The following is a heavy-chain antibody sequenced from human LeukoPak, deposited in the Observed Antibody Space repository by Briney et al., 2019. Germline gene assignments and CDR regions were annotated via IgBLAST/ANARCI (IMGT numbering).Heavy chain of an antibody. V-gene: IGHV6-1*01. J-gene: IGHJ4*02. CDR1: GDSVSSNSAA. CDR3: ARDAGSGWSSFDY. Sequence: SQTLALTCAISGDSVSSNSAAWNWIRQSPSRGLEWLRRTYYRSKWYNDYAVSMKSRITINPDTSKDQFSLQLNPVTPEDTAVYYCARDAGSGWSSFDYWGQGTLVTVSS. CDR2: TYYRSKWYN. D-gene: IGHD6-19*01.